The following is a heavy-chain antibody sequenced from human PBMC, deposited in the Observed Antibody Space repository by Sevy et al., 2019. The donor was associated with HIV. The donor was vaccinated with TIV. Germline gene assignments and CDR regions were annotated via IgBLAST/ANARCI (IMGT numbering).Heavy chain of an antibody. V-gene: IGHV3-23*01. CDR1: GFPFSNYA. J-gene: IGHJ6*02. CDR2: LIGGGSRT. Sequence: GGSLRLSCAASGFPFSNYAMSWVRQAPGKGLEWVSTLIGGGSRTYYADPVTGRFIISRGNSRNTLYLQMNSLRAEDTAIYYCAKRRVQSGLSGGGANFGMDVCGRGTTVTVSS. D-gene: IGHD2-8*02. CDR3: AKRRVQSGLSGGGANFGMDV.